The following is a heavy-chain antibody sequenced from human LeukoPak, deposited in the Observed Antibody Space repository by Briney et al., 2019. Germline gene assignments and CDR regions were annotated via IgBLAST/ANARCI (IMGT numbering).Heavy chain of an antibody. V-gene: IGHV6-1*01. J-gene: IGHJ4*02. CDR2: TYYRSKWYN. Sequence: SQTLSLTCAISGDSVSSNGAAWIWIRQSPSRGLEWLGRTYYRSKWYNDYAVSVKSRISINPDTSKNQFSLQLSSVTPEDTAVYYCARAQDSGCVDYWGQGTLVTVSS. D-gene: IGHD6-19*01. CDR1: GDSVSSNGAA. CDR3: ARAQDSGCVDY.